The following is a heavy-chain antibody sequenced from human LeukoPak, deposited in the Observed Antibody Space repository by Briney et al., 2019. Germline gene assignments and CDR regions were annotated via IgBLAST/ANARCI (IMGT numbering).Heavy chain of an antibody. Sequence: ASVKVSCKASGYTFTSYGISWVRQAPGQGLEWMGWISASNGNTNYAQKLQGRVTMTTDTSTSTAYMELRSLRSDDTAVYYCARVPAAILTTYYMDVWGKGTTVTVSS. V-gene: IGHV1-18*01. CDR1: GYTFTSYG. CDR3: ARVPAAILTTYYMDV. D-gene: IGHD2-2*01. J-gene: IGHJ6*03. CDR2: ISASNGNT.